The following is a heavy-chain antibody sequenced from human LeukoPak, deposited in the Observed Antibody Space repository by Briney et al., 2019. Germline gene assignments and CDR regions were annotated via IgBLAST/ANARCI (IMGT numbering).Heavy chain of an antibody. CDR3: AKDQGFGEFPLNLMDV. CDR2: IWYDGSNK. CDR1: GFTFSSYG. Sequence: GGSLRLSCAASGFTFSSYGMHWVRQAPGKGLEWVAVIWYDGSNKYYADSVKGRLTISRDNSKNTLYLQMNSLRAEDTAVYYCAKDQGFGEFPLNLMDVWGQGTTVTVSS. J-gene: IGHJ6*02. D-gene: IGHD3-10*01. V-gene: IGHV3-30*02.